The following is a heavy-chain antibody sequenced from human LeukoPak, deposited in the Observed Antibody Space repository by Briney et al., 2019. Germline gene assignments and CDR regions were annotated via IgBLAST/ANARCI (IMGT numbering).Heavy chain of an antibody. Sequence: SETLSLTCAVNGGPFSNYYWTWIRQPPGKGPEWIGEINHSGGTNYNPSLKSRVTISIDTSKSQFSLHLSSVTAADTAVYYCASTNSWFRFFEHWGQGTLVTVSS. CDR2: INHSGGT. CDR1: GGPFSNYY. CDR3: ASTNSWFRFFEH. J-gene: IGHJ4*02. V-gene: IGHV4-34*01. D-gene: IGHD3-10*01.